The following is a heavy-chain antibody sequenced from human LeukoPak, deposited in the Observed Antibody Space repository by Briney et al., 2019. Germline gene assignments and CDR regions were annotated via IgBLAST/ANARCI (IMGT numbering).Heavy chain of an antibody. CDR3: AIRNFGNGFHI. CDR1: GGSMSSGDYH. V-gene: IGHV4-61*02. J-gene: IGHJ3*02. Sequence: PSQTLPLTCTVSGGSMSSGDYHWTCLRQPAGKGLEWIGRIFKGVSTNYNPSLKSRATISQDTSKNQFSLDLTSVTAADTAVYYCAIRNFGNGFHIWGQGTLVTVSS. CDR2: IFKGVST. D-gene: IGHD3-9*01.